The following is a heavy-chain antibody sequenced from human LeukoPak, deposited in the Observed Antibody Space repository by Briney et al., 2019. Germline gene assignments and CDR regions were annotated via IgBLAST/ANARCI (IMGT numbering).Heavy chain of an antibody. CDR3: ARSGSYPNWYDP. CDR1: GGSISSHY. D-gene: IGHD1-26*01. J-gene: IGHJ5*02. CDR2: IYTSGST. Sequence: PSETLSLTCTVSGGSISSHYWSWTRQPAGTGLEWIGRIYTSGSTNYNPSLKSRVTMSVDTSKNQFSLKLSSVTAADTAVYYCARSGSYPNWYDPWGQGTLVTVSS. V-gene: IGHV4-4*07.